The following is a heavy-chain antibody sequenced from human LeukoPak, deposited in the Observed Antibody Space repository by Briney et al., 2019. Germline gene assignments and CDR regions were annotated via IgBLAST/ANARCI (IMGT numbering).Heavy chain of an antibody. Sequence: PGGSLRLSCAASGFTFDDNGMSWGRQAPGKGLEWVSGINWNGGSTGYADSVKGRFTISRDNAKNSLYLQMNSLRAEDTALYYCARVTAIAAGYNWFDPWGQGTLVTVSS. CDR2: INWNGGST. CDR3: ARVTAIAAGYNWFDP. CDR1: GFTFDDNG. V-gene: IGHV3-20*04. D-gene: IGHD6-6*01. J-gene: IGHJ5*02.